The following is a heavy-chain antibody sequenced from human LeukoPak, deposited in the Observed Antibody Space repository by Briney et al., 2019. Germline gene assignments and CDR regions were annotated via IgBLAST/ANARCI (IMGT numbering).Heavy chain of an antibody. Sequence: GGSLRLSCAASGFIVSSNYMSWVRHAPGKGLEWVSVIYSGGNTYYADSVKGRFIISRDNSKSTLYLQMNSLRAEDTAVYYCARSRVVATTSPFDYWGQGTLVTVSS. CDR1: GFIVSSNY. J-gene: IGHJ4*02. CDR2: IYSGGNT. D-gene: IGHD2-15*01. V-gene: IGHV3-53*01. CDR3: ARSRVVATTSPFDY.